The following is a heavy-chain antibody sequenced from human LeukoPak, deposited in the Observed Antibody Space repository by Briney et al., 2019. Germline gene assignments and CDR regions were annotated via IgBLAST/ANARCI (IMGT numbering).Heavy chain of an antibody. J-gene: IGHJ4*02. Sequence: ASVKVSCKASGYTFTGYYMHWVRQAPGQGLEWMGWINPNSGGTNYAQKFQGRVTMTRDTSISTAYMELSRLRSDDTAVYYCARDDSSGYYYEGAFYDYWGQGTLATVSS. CDR1: GYTFTGYY. CDR3: ARDDSSGYYYEGAFYDY. D-gene: IGHD3-22*01. CDR2: INPNSGGT. V-gene: IGHV1-2*02.